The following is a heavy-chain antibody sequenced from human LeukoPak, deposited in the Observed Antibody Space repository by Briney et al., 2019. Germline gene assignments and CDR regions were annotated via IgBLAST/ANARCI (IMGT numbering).Heavy chain of an antibody. D-gene: IGHD6-6*01. J-gene: IGHJ4*02. V-gene: IGHV3-13*01. Sequence: PGGSLRLSCAASGVTFSSYDMRWVRQATGKGLEWVSAICTAGDTYYPRSLKGRFNISRENAKNSLYLQMNSLRARDTAVHYCARRASSSSSGGLDFWGPGTLVPVSS. CDR1: GVTFSSYD. CDR3: ARRASSSSSGGLDF. CDR2: ICTAGDT.